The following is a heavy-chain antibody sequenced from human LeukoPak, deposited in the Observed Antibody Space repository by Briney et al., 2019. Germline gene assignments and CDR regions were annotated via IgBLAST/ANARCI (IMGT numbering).Heavy chain of an antibody. Sequence: GGSLRLSCAASGFTFSSYWMHWVRQAPGKGLVWVSRINRDGSSTSYADSVKGRFTISRDNAKNTLYLQMNSLRAEDTAVYYWAKGRETYYDILTGYYTLGDAFDIWGQGTMVTVSS. CDR1: GFTFSSYW. V-gene: IGHV3-74*01. D-gene: IGHD3-9*01. CDR2: INRDGSST. CDR3: AKGRETYYDILTGYYTLGDAFDI. J-gene: IGHJ3*02.